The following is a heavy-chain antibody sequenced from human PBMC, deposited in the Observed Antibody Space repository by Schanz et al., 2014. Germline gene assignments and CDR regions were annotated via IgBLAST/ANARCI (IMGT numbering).Heavy chain of an antibody. CDR1: GFTFSSYS. J-gene: IGHJ4*02. Sequence: DVQLLESGGGLVKPGGSLRLSCAASGFTFSSYSMNWVRQAPGKGLEWVSSISSSSSYIYYADSVKGRFSISRDNAKNSLFLQMNRLRAEDTALYYCAIIGVMVAVAGTRADYWGQGTLVTVSS. D-gene: IGHD6-19*01. CDR3: AIIGVMVAVAGTRADY. V-gene: IGHV3-21*01. CDR2: ISSSSSYI.